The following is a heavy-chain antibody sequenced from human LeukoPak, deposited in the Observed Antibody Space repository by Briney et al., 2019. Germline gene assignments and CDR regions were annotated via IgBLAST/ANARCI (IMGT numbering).Heavy chain of an antibody. D-gene: IGHD6-19*01. CDR2: INPNSGGT. V-gene: IGHV1-2*02. Sequence: ASVKVSGKASRYTFIGYYMHWVRQAPGQGPEWMGWINPNSGGTNYAQNFEGRVTMTRDTSISTAYMELSRLTSDDTAVYYCARGRTRKIAVAGYWGQGTLVTVSS. CDR3: ARGRTRKIAVAGY. J-gene: IGHJ4*02. CDR1: RYTFIGYY.